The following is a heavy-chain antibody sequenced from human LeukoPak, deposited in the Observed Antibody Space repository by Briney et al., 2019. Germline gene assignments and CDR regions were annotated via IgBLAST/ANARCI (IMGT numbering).Heavy chain of an antibody. D-gene: IGHD4-23*01. J-gene: IGHJ4*02. CDR1: GFTFSSYG. CDR2: ISYDGSNK. V-gene: IGHV3-30*18. Sequence: GGSLRLSCEASGFTFSSYGMHWVRQAPGKGLEWVAVISYDGSNKYYADSGKGRFTISRDNSKNTLYLQMNSLRAEDTAVYYCAKDPTAGWGYGGNRHDFDYWGQGTLVTVSS. CDR3: AKDPTAGWGYGGNRHDFDY.